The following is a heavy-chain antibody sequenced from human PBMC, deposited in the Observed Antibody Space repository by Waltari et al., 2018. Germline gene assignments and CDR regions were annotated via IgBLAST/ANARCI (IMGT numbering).Heavy chain of an antibody. Sequence: EVQLVESGGGLVQPGGSLRLYCAVYGFTFSTYSMTWVRQAPGKGREWVANIKQDGTEKYYVDAVKCRFSISRDNGKNLLYLHMNSLRADDTAVYYCARDEMHRTTWYHFWGQGTQVTVSS. CDR1: GFTFSTYS. V-gene: IGHV3-7*04. D-gene: IGHD6-13*01. CDR2: IKQDGTEK. CDR3: ARDEMHRTTWYHF. J-gene: IGHJ4*02.